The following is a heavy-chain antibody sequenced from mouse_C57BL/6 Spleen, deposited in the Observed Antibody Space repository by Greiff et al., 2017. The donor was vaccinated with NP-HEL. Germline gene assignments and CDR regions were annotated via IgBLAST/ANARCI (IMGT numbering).Heavy chain of an antibody. J-gene: IGHJ4*01. D-gene: IGHD4-1*01. CDR2: IHPNSGST. CDR3: ARGEKSLTFYYAMDY. V-gene: IGHV1-64*01. Sequence: VQLQQPGAELVKPGASVKLSCKASGYTFTSYWMHWVKQRPGQGLEWIGMIHPNSGSTNYNEKFKSKAPLTVDKSSSTAYMQLSSLTSEDSAVYDCARGEKSLTFYYAMDYWGQGTSVTVSS. CDR1: GYTFTSYW.